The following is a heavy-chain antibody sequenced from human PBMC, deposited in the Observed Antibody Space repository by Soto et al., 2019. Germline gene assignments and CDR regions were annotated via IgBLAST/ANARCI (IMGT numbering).Heavy chain of an antibody. CDR1: GYSFTSYD. J-gene: IGHJ6*03. D-gene: IGHD2-15*01. CDR3: ARYPYTSYCSDGRCSYLALAT. V-gene: IGHV1-8*01. CDR2: MNPNSGNT. Sequence: ASVKVSCKASGYSFTSYDVNWVRQATGQGLEWMGWMNPNSGNTAFAQKFQGRVTMTRDTPISTAYMELSGLRSEDTAVYYCARYPYTSYCSDGRCSYLALATWGKGT.